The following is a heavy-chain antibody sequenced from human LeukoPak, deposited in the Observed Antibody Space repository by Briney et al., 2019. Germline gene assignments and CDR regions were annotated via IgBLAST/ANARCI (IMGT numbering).Heavy chain of an antibody. V-gene: IGHV4-39*07. CDR1: GGSISSGGYY. Sequence: SETLSLTCTVSGGSISSGGYYWSWIRQPPGKGLEWIGEINHSGSTNYNPSLKSRVTISVDTSKNQFSLKLSSVTAADTAVYYCASYGFGIGYWGQGTLVTVSS. D-gene: IGHD3-10*01. CDR3: ASYGFGIGY. J-gene: IGHJ4*02. CDR2: INHSGST.